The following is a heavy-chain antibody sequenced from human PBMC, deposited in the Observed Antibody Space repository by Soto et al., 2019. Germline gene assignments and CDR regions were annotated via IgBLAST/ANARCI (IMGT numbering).Heavy chain of an antibody. J-gene: IGHJ5*02. D-gene: IGHD3-16*01. Sequence: SVKVSCKASGFTFTSSAMQWVRQARGQRLEWIGWIVVGSGNTNYAQKFQERVTITRDMSTSTAYMELSSLRSEDTAVYYCAAALPPYDYIWGSYIPWGQGTLVNVSS. CDR3: AAALPPYDYIWGSYIP. V-gene: IGHV1-58*02. CDR2: IVVGSGNT. CDR1: GFTFTSSA.